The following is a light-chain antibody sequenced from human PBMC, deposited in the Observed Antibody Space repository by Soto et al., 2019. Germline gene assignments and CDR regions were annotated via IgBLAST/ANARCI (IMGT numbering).Light chain of an antibody. CDR2: EDN. Sequence: NFMLTQPHSVSESPGKTVTISCTRSSGSIATNSVQWYQQRPGSAPTTILFEDNQRPSGVPDRFSGSIDSSSNSASLTISGLKTEDEADYSCQSYDTSNPHVIFGGGTKLTVL. J-gene: IGLJ2*01. CDR3: QSYDTSNPHVI. CDR1: SGSIATNS. V-gene: IGLV6-57*04.